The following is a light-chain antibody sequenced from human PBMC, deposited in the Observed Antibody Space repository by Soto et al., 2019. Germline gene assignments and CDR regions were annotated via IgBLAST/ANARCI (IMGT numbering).Light chain of an antibody. V-gene: IGLV2-23*01. Sequence: QSVLAQPASVSGSPGQSITISCTGTSSDVGSYNLVSWFQHHPGKAPKLLIYEGTKRPSGASNRFSGSKSGNTASLKISGLQAEDEAHYYCCSYAGSSSDVFGTGPKVTVL. CDR2: EGT. CDR3: CSYAGSSSDV. J-gene: IGLJ1*01. CDR1: SSDVGSYNL.